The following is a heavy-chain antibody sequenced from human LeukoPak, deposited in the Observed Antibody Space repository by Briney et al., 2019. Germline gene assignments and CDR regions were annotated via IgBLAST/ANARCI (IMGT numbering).Heavy chain of an antibody. D-gene: IGHD3-10*01. V-gene: IGHV1-46*01. J-gene: IGHJ6*04. CDR3: ARSMVRGVKYGMDV. CDR1: GYTFTIYY. Sequence: ASVKVSFKASGYTFTIYYMHWVRQAPGQGLEWMGIINPSGGSTSYAHKFQGRVTMTRDTSTSTVYMELSSLRSEDTAVYYCARSMVRGVKYGMDVWGKGTTVTVSS. CDR2: INPSGGST.